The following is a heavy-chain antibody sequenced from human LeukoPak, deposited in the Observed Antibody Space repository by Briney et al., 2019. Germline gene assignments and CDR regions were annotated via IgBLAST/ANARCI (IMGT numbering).Heavy chain of an antibody. CDR3: ARDQTYSGSGIYTYFDY. J-gene: IGHJ4*02. CDR1: GGSISSYY. V-gene: IGHV4-4*07. CDR2: IYTSGST. D-gene: IGHD3-10*01. Sequence: SETLSLTCTVSGGSISSYYWSWIRQPAGKGLEWIGRIYTSGSTNYNPSLKSRVTMSVDTSKNQFSLKLSSVTAADTAVYYCARDQTYSGSGIYTYFDYWGQGILVTVSS.